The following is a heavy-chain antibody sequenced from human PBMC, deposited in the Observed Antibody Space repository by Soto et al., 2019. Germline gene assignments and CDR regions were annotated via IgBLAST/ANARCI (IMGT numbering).Heavy chain of an antibody. V-gene: IGHV1-18*01. Sequence: QVQLVQSGAEVKKPGASVKVSCKASGYTFTSYGISWVRQAPGQGLEGMGWISAYNGNTNYAQKLQGRVTMTTDTSTSIAYMELRSLRSDDTAVYYCVCYYVEQWLVNAFYIWGQGKMVTVSS. CDR2: ISAYNGNT. J-gene: IGHJ3*02. CDR3: VCYYVEQWLVNAFYI. CDR1: GYTFTSYG. D-gene: IGHD6-19*01.